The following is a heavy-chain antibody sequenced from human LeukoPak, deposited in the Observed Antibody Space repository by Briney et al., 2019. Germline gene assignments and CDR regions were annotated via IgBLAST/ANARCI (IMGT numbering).Heavy chain of an antibody. CDR2: INPNSGGT. D-gene: IGHD6-19*01. Sequence: ASVKVSCKASGYTFTGYYMHWVRQAPGQGLEWTGWINPNSGGTNYAQKFQGRVTMTRDTSISTAYMELSRLRSDDTAVYYCARKGPYSSGWYVWFDPWGQGTLVTVSS. J-gene: IGHJ5*02. V-gene: IGHV1-2*02. CDR1: GYTFTGYY. CDR3: ARKGPYSSGWYVWFDP.